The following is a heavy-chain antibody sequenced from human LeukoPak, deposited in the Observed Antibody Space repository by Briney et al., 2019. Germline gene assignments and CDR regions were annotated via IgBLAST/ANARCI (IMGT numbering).Heavy chain of an antibody. J-gene: IGHJ5*02. CDR1: GYTFTSYY. Sequence: GASVKVSCKASGYTFTSYYVHWVRQAPGQGLEWMEIINPSGGTTSYAQKFQGRVTMTRDTSTSTVYMELSSLRSEDTAVYYCARELLGYCSSTSCPRGRFDPWGQGTLVTVSS. V-gene: IGHV1-46*01. CDR2: INPSGGTT. CDR3: ARELLGYCSSTSCPRGRFDP. D-gene: IGHD2-2*01.